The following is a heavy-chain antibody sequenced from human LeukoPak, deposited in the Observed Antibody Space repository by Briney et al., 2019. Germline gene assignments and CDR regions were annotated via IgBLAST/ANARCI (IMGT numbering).Heavy chain of an antibody. CDR1: GFTFSNHW. V-gene: IGHV3-74*03. D-gene: IGHD6-13*01. Sequence: GGSLRLSCAASGFTFSNHWMHWFRQAPGKGLVWVSRISPDGTSTTYADSVKGRFTISRDNAKNSLYLQMNSLRAEDTALYYCARVIAAAGSLFDYWGQGTLVTVSS. J-gene: IGHJ4*02. CDR2: ISPDGTST. CDR3: ARVIAAAGSLFDY.